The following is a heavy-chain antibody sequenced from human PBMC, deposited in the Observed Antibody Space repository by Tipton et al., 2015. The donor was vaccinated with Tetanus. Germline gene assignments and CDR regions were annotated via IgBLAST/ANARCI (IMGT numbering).Heavy chain of an antibody. Sequence: LRLSCTVSGGSFRSGDHYWSWIRQPPGKGLEWIGYIYYSGNSDYNPSLKSRVTISVDTSNNQFTLRLISVTAADTAVYYCARGGDTYFGSSCFYDWWGQGTRVTVSS. D-gene: IGHD3-22*01. V-gene: IGHV4-31*02. CDR3: ARGGDTYFGSSCFYDW. CDR2: IYYSGNS. J-gene: IGHJ4*02. CDR1: GGSFRSGDHY.